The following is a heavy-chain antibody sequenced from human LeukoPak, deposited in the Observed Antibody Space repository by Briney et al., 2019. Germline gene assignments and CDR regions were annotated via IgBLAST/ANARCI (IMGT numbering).Heavy chain of an antibody. CDR1: GFTFSRNW. Sequence: GGSLRLSCAASGFTFSRNWMTWVRQAPGKGLEWVAVISYDGSNKYYADSVKGRFTISRDNSKNTLYLQMNSLRVEDTAVYYCARGGIAVAGIDFRWFDPWGQGTLVTVSS. CDR2: ISYDGSNK. D-gene: IGHD6-19*01. CDR3: ARGGIAVAGIDFRWFDP. V-gene: IGHV3-30*03. J-gene: IGHJ5*02.